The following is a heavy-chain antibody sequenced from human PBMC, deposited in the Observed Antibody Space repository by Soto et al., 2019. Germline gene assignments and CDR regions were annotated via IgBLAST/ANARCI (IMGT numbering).Heavy chain of an antibody. CDR3: ARGTVITRDYYYYGMDV. J-gene: IGHJ6*02. CDR1: GGTFSSYA. CDR2: IIPIFGTA. D-gene: IGHD4-17*01. V-gene: IGHV1-69*01. Sequence: QVQLVQSGAEVKKPGSSVKVSCKASGGTFSSYAISWVRQAPGQGLEWMGGIIPIFGTANYAQKFQGRVTITADESTSTAYMELSSLSSEDTAVYYCARGTVITRDYYYYGMDVWGQGTTVTVSS.